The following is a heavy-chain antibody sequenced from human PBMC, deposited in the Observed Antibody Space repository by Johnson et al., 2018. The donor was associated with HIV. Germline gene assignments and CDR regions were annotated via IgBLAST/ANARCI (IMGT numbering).Heavy chain of an antibody. Sequence: VQLVESGGGVVQPGGSLRLSCAASGFTFDDFGMSWVRQAPGKGLEWVSGINWNGGSTGYADSVKGRFTISRDNAKNSLYLQMNSLRAEDTALYYCARGPYCSSSGCYGSGTYSSAFDIWGQGTMVTVSS. CDR2: INWNGGST. CDR3: ARGPYCSSSGCYGSGTYSSAFDI. J-gene: IGHJ3*02. CDR1: GFTFDDFG. D-gene: IGHD2-2*01. V-gene: IGHV3-20*04.